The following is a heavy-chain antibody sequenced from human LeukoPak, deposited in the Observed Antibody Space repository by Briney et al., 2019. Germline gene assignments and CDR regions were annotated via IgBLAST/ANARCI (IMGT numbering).Heavy chain of an antibody. CDR2: ISSSSSYI. J-gene: IGHJ6*03. Sequence: PGGSLRLSCAASGFTFSSYSMNWVRQAPGKGLEWVSSISSSSSYIYYADSVKGRFTISRDNAKNSLCLQMNSLRAEDTAVYYCARWPHDYGDYVRLYYYMDAWGKGTTVTVSS. CDR3: ARWPHDYGDYVRLYYYMDA. D-gene: IGHD4-17*01. CDR1: GFTFSSYS. V-gene: IGHV3-21*01.